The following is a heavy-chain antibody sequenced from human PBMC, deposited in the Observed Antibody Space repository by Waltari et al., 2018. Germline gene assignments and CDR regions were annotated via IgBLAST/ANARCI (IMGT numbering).Heavy chain of an antibody. V-gene: IGHV3-7*01. CDR2: IKQGGSEK. D-gene: IGHD3-3*01. J-gene: IGHJ3*02. CDR1: GFTFSSYW. Sequence: EVQLVESGGGLVQPGGSLRLSCAASGFTFSSYWMSWVRQAPGKGLEWVANIKQGGSEKYYVDSVKGRFTISRDNAKNSLYLQMNSLRAEDTAVYYCARAPAWSGYSYFDIWGQGTMVTVSS. CDR3: ARAPAWSGYSYFDI.